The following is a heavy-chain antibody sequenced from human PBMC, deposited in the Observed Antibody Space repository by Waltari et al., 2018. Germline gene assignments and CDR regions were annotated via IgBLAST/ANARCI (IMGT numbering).Heavy chain of an antibody. Sequence: EVQLVESGGGLVKPGGSLRLSCAASGFTFSNAWMSWVRQAPGKGLEWVGRIKSKTDGGTADYAAPVKGRFTISRDDSKNTLYLQMNSLKTEATAVYYCTTDRLVMWWLLLSGFDPWGQGTLVTVSS. CDR3: TTDRLVMWWLLLSGFDP. CDR1: GFTFSNAW. V-gene: IGHV3-15*01. D-gene: IGHD3-22*01. J-gene: IGHJ5*02. CDR2: IKSKTDGGTA.